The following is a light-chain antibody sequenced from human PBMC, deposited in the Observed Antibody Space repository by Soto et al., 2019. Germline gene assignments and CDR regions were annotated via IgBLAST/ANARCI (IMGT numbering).Light chain of an antibody. J-gene: IGKJ5*01. CDR1: QSVSGN. CDR3: QQYNNWFWIP. Sequence: DIVLTQSPATLSVSPGDRATLSCRASQSVSGNLAWYQQKPGQAPRLLFYGACTRATGIPARFSGSGSGTEYILTLSSLQSEDLAVYICQQYNNWFWIPFGQGPRLRL. V-gene: IGKV3D-15*01. CDR2: GAC.